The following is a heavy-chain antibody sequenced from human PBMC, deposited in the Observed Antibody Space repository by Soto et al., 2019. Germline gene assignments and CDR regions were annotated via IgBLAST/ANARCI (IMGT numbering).Heavy chain of an antibody. V-gene: IGHV1-46*02. CDR3: ARDGAGGSRPDY. D-gene: IGHD5-12*01. CDR2: INPSGDTT. Sequence: ASVKVSCKASGYTFNSYYMHWVRQAPGQGLEWMGIINPSGDTTSYAQKFQGRVTLTRDTSTSTVYMELSSLRSEDTAVYYCARDGAGGSRPDYWGQGSLVTVSS. J-gene: IGHJ4*02. CDR1: GYTFNSYY.